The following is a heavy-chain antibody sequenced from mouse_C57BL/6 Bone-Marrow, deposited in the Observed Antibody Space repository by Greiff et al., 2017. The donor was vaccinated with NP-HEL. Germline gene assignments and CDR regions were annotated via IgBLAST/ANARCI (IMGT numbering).Heavy chain of an antibody. J-gene: IGHJ4*01. Sequence: QVQLQQPGAELVRPGTSVKLSCKASGYTFTSYWMHWVKQRPGQGLEWIGVIDPSDSYTNYNQKFKGKATLTVDTSSSTAYMQLSSLTSEDSAVYYCARDYGSNHAMDYWGQGTSVTVSS. D-gene: IGHD1-1*01. CDR3: ARDYGSNHAMDY. V-gene: IGHV1-59*01. CDR2: IDPSDSYT. CDR1: GYTFTSYW.